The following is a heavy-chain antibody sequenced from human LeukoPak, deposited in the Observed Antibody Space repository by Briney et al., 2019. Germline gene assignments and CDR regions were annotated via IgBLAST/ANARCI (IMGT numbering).Heavy chain of an antibody. Sequence: GGSLRLSCAASGFTFSSYAMSWVRQAPWKGLEWVSDISGTGGSIDYADSVKGRFTSSRDNSKNTLYLQMNSLRAEDTAVYYCAKDYSNYDRFEYWGQGTQVTVSS. V-gene: IGHV3-23*01. CDR3: AKDYSNYDRFEY. D-gene: IGHD4-11*01. CDR2: ISGTGGSI. J-gene: IGHJ4*02. CDR1: GFTFSSYA.